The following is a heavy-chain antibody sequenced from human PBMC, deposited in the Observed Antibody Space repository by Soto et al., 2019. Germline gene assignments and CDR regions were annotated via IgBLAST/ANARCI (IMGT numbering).Heavy chain of an antibody. Sequence: SETLSLTCTVSGGSISSSSYYWGWIRQPPGKGLEWIGSIYYSGSTYYNPSLKSRVTISVDTSKNQFSLKLSSVTAADTAVYYCARTYSGYDLNWFDPWGQGTLVTVSS. CDR2: IYYSGST. CDR3: ARTYSGYDLNWFDP. J-gene: IGHJ5*02. D-gene: IGHD5-12*01. V-gene: IGHV4-39*01. CDR1: GGSISSSSYY.